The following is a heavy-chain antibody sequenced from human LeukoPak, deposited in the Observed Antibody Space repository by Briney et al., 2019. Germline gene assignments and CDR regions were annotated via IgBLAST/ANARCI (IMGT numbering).Heavy chain of an antibody. D-gene: IGHD5-18*01. CDR2: IYYSGST. J-gene: IGHJ4*02. V-gene: IGHV4-59*11. CDR3: ARGRYSYGYLDY. Sequence: SETLSLTCTVSGGSISSHYWSWIRQPPGKGLGWIGYIYYSGSTNYNPSLKCRVTISVDTSKNQFSLKLSSVTAADTAVCYCARGRYSYGYLDYWGQGTLVTVSS. CDR1: GGSISSHY.